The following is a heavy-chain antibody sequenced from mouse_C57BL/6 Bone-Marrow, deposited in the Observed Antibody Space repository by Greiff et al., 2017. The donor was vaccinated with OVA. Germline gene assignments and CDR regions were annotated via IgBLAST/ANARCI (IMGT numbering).Heavy chain of an antibody. J-gene: IGHJ2*01. Sequence: LEESGAELVKPGASVKISCKASGYAFSNYWMNWVKQRPGKGLEWIGQIYPGDGDINYNGKFKGKATLTADKSSSTAYMQFSSLTSEVAAVYFCARGAYWGQGTTLTVSS. CDR3: ARGAY. CDR2: IYPGDGDI. CDR1: GYAFSNYW. V-gene: IGHV1-80*01.